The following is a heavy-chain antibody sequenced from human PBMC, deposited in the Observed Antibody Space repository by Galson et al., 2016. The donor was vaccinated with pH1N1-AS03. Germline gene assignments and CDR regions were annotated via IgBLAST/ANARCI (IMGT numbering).Heavy chain of an antibody. V-gene: IGHV3-23*01. J-gene: IGHJ4*02. D-gene: IGHD2-15*01. CDR2: ISASGFTT. CDR3: AKFLGERYCSGGRCHGYPDY. CDR1: GFAFTSYA. Sequence: SLRLSCAASGFAFTSYAMTWVRQAPGKGLEWVSSISASGFTTHYADSVEGRFTISRDNSKNTVYLLMNSLRAEDTAVYYCAKFLGERYCSGGRCHGYPDYWDQGTLVTVSS.